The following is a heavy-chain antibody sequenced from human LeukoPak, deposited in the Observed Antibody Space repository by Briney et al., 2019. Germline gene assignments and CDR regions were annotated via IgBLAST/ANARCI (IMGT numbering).Heavy chain of an antibody. D-gene: IGHD3-3*01. CDR1: GFTFSNAW. CDR3: TTDAPRGYDFWSGYFGYYYMDV. Sequence: GGSLRLSCAASGFTFSNAWMSWVRQAPGKGLEWVGRIKSKTDGGTTDYAAPVKGRFTISRDDSKNTLYLQMNSLKTEDTAVYYCTTDAPRGYDFWSGYFGYYYMDVWGKGTTVTVSS. CDR2: IKSKTDGGTT. J-gene: IGHJ6*03. V-gene: IGHV3-15*01.